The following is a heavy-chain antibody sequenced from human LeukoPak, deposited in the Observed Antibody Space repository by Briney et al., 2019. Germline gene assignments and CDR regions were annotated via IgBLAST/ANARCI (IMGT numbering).Heavy chain of an antibody. D-gene: IGHD2-2*01. CDR1: GGSSSSGDYY. CDR2: ICYSGST. Sequence: SETLSLTCTVSGGSSSSGDYYWSWIRQPPGKGLEWIGYICYSGSTYYNPSLKSRVTISVDTSKHQSSLKLSSVTAADTAVYYCARGVDQIDYWGQGTLVTVSS. V-gene: IGHV4-30-4*01. CDR3: ARGVDQIDY. J-gene: IGHJ4*02.